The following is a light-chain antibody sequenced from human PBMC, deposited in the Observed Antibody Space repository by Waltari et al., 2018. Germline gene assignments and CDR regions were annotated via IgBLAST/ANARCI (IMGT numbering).Light chain of an antibody. CDR2: DVS. CDR1: SSDVGGYNY. J-gene: IGLJ2*01. Sequence: QSALTQPASVSASPGQSITISCTGTSSDVGGYNYVSWYQQHPGKAPILIIFDVSYRPSGVSNRFSVSNAGNMASLTISGLQAEDEASYYCTSYTSSSTVVFGGGTKLTVL. CDR3: TSYTSSSTVV. V-gene: IGLV2-14*03.